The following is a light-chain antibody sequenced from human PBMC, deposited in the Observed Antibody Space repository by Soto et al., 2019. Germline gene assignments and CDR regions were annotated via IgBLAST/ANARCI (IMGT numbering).Light chain of an antibody. CDR3: TSFTSSSTWV. Sequence: QSALTQPASVSGSPGQSITISCTGTSSDVGGYNYVSWFQQHPGKAPKLKIYEVSNRPSGVSNRFSGSKSGYTASLTISELQAEDEADYYCTSFTSSSTWVFVGGTKLTVL. V-gene: IGLV2-14*03. CDR2: EVS. CDR1: SSDVGGYNY. J-gene: IGLJ3*02.